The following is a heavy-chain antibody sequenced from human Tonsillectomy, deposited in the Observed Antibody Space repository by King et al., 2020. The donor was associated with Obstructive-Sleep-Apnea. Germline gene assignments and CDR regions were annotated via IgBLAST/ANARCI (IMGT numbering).Heavy chain of an antibody. V-gene: IGHV2-26*01. D-gene: IGHD3-9*01. Sequence: TLKESGPVLVKPTETLTLTCTVSGFSLSNARMGVSWIRQPPGKALECLAHIFSNDEKSYSTSLKSRLTISKATSKSQVVLTMTNMDPVDTATYYCARIGDYDILTGYYSPFDYWGPGTLVTVSS. J-gene: IGHJ4*02. CDR1: GFSLSNARMG. CDR2: IFSNDEK. CDR3: ARIGDYDILTGYYSPFDY.